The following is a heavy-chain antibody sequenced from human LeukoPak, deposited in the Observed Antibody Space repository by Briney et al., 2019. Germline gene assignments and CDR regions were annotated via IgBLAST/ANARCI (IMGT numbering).Heavy chain of an antibody. J-gene: IGHJ4*02. CDR1: GYSFTRYW. V-gene: IGHV5-51*01. Sequence: GESLKISCKGSGYSFTRYWIGWVRQMPGKGLEWMGIIYPGDSDTRYSPSFQGQVTISADKSISTAYLQWSSLKASDTAMYYCARPASTPPAYFDYWGQGTLVTVSS. D-gene: IGHD5/OR15-5a*01. CDR3: ARPASTPPAYFDY. CDR2: IYPGDSDT.